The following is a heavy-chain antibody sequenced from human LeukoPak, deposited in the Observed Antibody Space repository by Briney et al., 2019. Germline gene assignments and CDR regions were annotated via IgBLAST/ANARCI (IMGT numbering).Heavy chain of an antibody. D-gene: IGHD2-15*01. CDR1: GFTFTGYY. Sequence: ASVKVSCKTSGFTFTGYYFHWVRQAPGQGLEWMGWSDPNSGGTNYAQKFQGRVTMTRDTSISTAYMELSRLRSDDTAVYYCASLRDCSGGSCDYWGQGTLVTVSS. V-gene: IGHV1-2*02. J-gene: IGHJ4*02. CDR2: SDPNSGGT. CDR3: ASLRDCSGGSCDY.